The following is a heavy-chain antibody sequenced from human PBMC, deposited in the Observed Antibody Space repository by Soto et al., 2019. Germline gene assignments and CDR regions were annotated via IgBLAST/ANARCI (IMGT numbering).Heavy chain of an antibody. V-gene: IGHV1-3*01. CDR2: ISAGNGYT. Sequence: ASVKVSCLPSGYTFKSYAMHWVRQAPAQSLEWMGWISAGNGYTKYSQKFQHRVTMTRDTSASTAYMELSSVRSEDTAVYYCSRGWAELTVFGVVTPSYGMDVWGQGNTVTVSS. J-gene: IGHJ6*02. CDR3: SRGWAELTVFGVVTPSYGMDV. CDR1: GYTFKSYA. D-gene: IGHD3-3*01.